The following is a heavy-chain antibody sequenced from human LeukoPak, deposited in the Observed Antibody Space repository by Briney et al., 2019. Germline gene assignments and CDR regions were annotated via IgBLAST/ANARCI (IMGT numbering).Heavy chain of an antibody. CDR3: ARAVGDCTGGSCYSDLDY. V-gene: IGHV3-23*01. Sequence: GGSLRLSCAASGFSFSTYAMSWVRQAPGKGLEWVSGISGSGVDTHYADSVKGRFRISRDNSKNTLYLQMNSLRAEDTAVYYCARAVGDCTGGSCYSDLDYWGQGTLVTVSS. J-gene: IGHJ4*02. D-gene: IGHD2-15*01. CDR2: ISGSGVDT. CDR1: GFSFSTYA.